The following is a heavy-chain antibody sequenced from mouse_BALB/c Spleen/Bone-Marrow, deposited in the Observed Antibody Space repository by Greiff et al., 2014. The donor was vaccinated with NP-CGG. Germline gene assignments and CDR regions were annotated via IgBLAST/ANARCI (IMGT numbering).Heavy chain of an antibody. CDR2: ISSGGSYT. V-gene: IGHV5-6*01. CDR3: ARQTYYDYDGYFDY. Sequence: EVQLVESGGDLVKPGGSLKLSCAASGFTFSSYGMSWVRQTPDKRLERVATISSGGSYTYYPDSVKGRFTISRDNAKNTLYLQMSSLKSEDTAMYYCARQTYYDYDGYFDYWGQGTTLTVSS. J-gene: IGHJ2*01. D-gene: IGHD2-4*01. CDR1: GFTFSSYG.